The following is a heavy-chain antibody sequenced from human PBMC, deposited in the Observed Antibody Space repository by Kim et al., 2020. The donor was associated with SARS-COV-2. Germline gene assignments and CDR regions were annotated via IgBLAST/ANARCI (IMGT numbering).Heavy chain of an antibody. J-gene: IGHJ3*02. D-gene: IGHD3-22*01. V-gene: IGHV3-7*04. Sequence: VASVKGRLTISRDNAKNSLYLQMNSLRAEDTAVYYCAGSSGRGGAWAFDIWGQGTMVTVSS. CDR3: AGSSGRGGAWAFDI.